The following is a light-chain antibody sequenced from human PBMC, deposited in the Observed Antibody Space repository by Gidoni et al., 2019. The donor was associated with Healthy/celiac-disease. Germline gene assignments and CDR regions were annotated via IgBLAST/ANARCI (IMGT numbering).Light chain of an antibody. Sequence: DIVMTQSPDSLAVSLGERATINCKSSQSVLYRSNNKNYLAWYQQKPGQPPKLLIYWASTRESGVPDRFSDSGSGTDFTLTISSLQAEDVAVYYCQQYYSTPYTFGQGTKLEIK. J-gene: IGKJ2*01. V-gene: IGKV4-1*01. CDR2: WAS. CDR1: QSVLYRSNNKNY. CDR3: QQYYSTPYT.